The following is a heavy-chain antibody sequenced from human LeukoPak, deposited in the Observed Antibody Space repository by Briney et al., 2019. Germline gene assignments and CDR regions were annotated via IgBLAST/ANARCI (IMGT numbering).Heavy chain of an antibody. V-gene: IGHV4-34*01. CDR3: ARGKYSSSWYLEFLPKPYNWFDP. CDR2: INHSGST. J-gene: IGHJ5*02. Sequence: SETLSLTCAVYGGSFSGYYWSWIRQPPGKGLEWIGEINHSGSTNYNPSLKCRVTISVDTSKNQFSLKLSSVTAADTAVYYCARGKYSSSWYLEFLPKPYNWFDPWGQGTLVTVSS. D-gene: IGHD6-13*01. CDR1: GGSFSGYY.